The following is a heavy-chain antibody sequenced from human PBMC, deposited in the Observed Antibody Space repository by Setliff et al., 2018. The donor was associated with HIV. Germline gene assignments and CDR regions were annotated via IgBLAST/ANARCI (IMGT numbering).Heavy chain of an antibody. J-gene: IGHJ6*03. D-gene: IGHD6-19*01. Sequence: PGGSLRLSCAASGFTFSSYAMSWVRQAPGKGLEWVSAISGSGGSTYYADSVKGRFTISRDNSKNTLYLQMNSLRVEDTAVYYCAKGRYSSGANYYYYYMDVWGKGTTVTVSS. CDR3: AKGRYSSGANYYYYYMDV. CDR1: GFTFSSYA. V-gene: IGHV3-23*01. CDR2: ISGSGGST.